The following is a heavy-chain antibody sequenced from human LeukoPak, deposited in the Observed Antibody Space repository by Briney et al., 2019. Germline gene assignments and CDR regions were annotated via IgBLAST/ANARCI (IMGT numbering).Heavy chain of an antibody. CDR1: GFTFSNYA. D-gene: IGHD6-19*01. CDR3: AKGTYSSGWYYDFDY. V-gene: IGHV3-23*01. CDR2: ISGSGATT. Sequence: GGSLRLSCAASGFTFSNYAMSWVRQAPGKGLEWVSAISGSGATTYYADSVKGRFTVSRDNSKSTLYLQMNSLRAEDTAVYYCAKGTYSSGWYYDFDYWGQGTLVTVSS. J-gene: IGHJ4*02.